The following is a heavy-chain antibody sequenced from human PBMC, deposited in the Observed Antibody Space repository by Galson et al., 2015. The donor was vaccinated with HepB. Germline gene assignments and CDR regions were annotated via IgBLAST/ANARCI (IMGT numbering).Heavy chain of an antibody. V-gene: IGHV3-21*01. J-gene: IGHJ5*02. CDR2: ISSSSSYI. CDR1: GFTFSSYS. D-gene: IGHD1-7*01. Sequence: SLRLSCAASGFTFSSYSMNWVRQAPGRGLEWVSSISSSSSYIYYADSVKGRFTISRDNAKNSLYLQMNSLRAEDTAVYYCAREGTGTTLVWGFDPWGQGTLVTVSS. CDR3: AREGTGTTLVWGFDP.